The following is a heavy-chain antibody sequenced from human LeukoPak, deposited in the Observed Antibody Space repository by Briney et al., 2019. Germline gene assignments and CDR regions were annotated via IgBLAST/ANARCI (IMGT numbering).Heavy chain of an antibody. CDR3: ARHLYSSSSDFDY. CDR1: GRSFSVYY. Sequence: PSETLSLTCAVYGRSFSVYYWSWIRQPPGKGLEWIGEINHSGSTNYNPSLKSRVTISVDTSKNQFSLKLSSVTAADTAVYYCARHLYSSSSDFDYWGQGTLVTVSS. D-gene: IGHD6-6*01. J-gene: IGHJ4*02. V-gene: IGHV4-34*01. CDR2: INHSGST.